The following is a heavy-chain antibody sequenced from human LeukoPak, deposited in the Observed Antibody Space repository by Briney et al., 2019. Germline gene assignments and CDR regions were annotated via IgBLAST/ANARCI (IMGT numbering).Heavy chain of an antibody. J-gene: IGHJ3*02. V-gene: IGHV1-69*04. Sequence: ASVKVSCKASGGTFSSYAISWVRQAPGQGLEWMGRIIPILGIANYAQKFQGRVTITADKSTSTAYMELSSLRSEDTAVYYCARDRVPAATLDTWGQGTMVTVSS. CDR1: GGTFSSYA. CDR2: IIPILGIA. CDR3: ARDRVPAATLDT. D-gene: IGHD2-2*01.